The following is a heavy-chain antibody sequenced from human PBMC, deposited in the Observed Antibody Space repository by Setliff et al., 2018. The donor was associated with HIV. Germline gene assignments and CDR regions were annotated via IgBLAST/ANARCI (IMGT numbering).Heavy chain of an antibody. Sequence: KTSETLSLTCTVSGGSISAYYWSWIRQPPGKGLEWIGYIYYSGSTNYNPSLKSRVTISVDPSKNQFSLKLSSLTSAATAVYYCARAFGQLVRHYFDYWGQGTLVTVSS. CDR1: GGSISAYY. D-gene: IGHD6-13*01. V-gene: IGHV4-59*12. CDR3: ARAFGQLVRHYFDY. J-gene: IGHJ4*02. CDR2: IYYSGST.